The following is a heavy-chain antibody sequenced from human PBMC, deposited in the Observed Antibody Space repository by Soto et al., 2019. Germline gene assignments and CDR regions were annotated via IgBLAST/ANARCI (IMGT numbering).Heavy chain of an antibody. D-gene: IGHD2-21*02. V-gene: IGHV3-21*01. Sequence: EVQLVESGGGLVKPGGSLRLSCAASGFTFSSYSMNWVRQAPGKGLEWVSSISSSSRYIYYADSVKGRFTISRDNAKNSLYLQMNSLRAEDTAVYYCARVGTVVTPGDYWGQGTLVTVSS. CDR2: ISSSSRYI. CDR1: GFTFSSYS. CDR3: ARVGTVVTPGDY. J-gene: IGHJ4*02.